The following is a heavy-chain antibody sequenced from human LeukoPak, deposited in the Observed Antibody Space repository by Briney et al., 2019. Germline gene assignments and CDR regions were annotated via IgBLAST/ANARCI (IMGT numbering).Heavy chain of an antibody. CDR1: GFACSTYG. D-gene: IGHD6-13*01. CDR3: AKDRAQQLAKFDY. Sequence: GGPLRLACVPSGFACSTYGMSWVRQAPGKGLEWVSTISNSGGSTYYADSVKGRFTISRDNSKNTVYLQMNSLRAEDTALYYCAKDRAQQLAKFDYWGQGTLVTVSS. J-gene: IGHJ4*02. V-gene: IGHV3-23*01. CDR2: ISNSGGST.